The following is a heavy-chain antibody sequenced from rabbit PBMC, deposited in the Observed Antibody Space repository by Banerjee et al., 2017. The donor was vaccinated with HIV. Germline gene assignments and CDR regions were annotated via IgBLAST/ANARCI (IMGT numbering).Heavy chain of an antibody. J-gene: IGHJ6*01. CDR2: IYTGDGST. D-gene: IGHD7-1*01. CDR1: GFSFSSSYY. V-gene: IGHV1S40*01. Sequence: QSLEESGGDLVKPGASLTLTCTASGFSFSSSYYMCWVRQAPGKGLEWIACIYTGDGSTSFASWVNGRFTISKTSSTTVTLQMTSLTAADTATYFCARDTGVVCAIYGMHLWVPGSLVTVS. CDR3: ARDTGVVCAIYGMHL.